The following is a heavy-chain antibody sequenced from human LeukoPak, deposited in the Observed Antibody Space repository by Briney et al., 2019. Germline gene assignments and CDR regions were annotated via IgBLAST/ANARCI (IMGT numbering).Heavy chain of an antibody. D-gene: IGHD6-13*01. V-gene: IGHV4-61*02. CDR2: IYTSGST. CDR1: SGSISSGSYY. CDR3: ARDLKQLHAFDI. Sequence: SETLSLTCTVSSGSISSGSYYWSWIRQPAGKGLEWIGRIYTSGSTNYNPSLKSRVTISVDTSKNQFSLKLSSVTAADTAVYYCARDLKQLHAFDIWGQGTMVTVSS. J-gene: IGHJ3*02.